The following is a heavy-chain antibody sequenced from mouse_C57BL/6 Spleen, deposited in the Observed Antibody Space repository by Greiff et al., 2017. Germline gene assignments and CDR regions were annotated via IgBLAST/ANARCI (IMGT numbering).Heavy chain of an antibody. V-gene: IGHV1-50*01. CDR2: IDPSDSYT. CDR1: GYTFTSYW. J-gene: IGHJ4*01. D-gene: IGHD3-2*02. CDR3: ARGNRQLRSYYAMDY. Sequence: QVHVKQSGAELVKPGASVKLSCKASGYTFTSYWMQWVKQRPGQGLEWIGEIDPSDSYTNYNQKFKGKATLTVDTSSSTAYMQLSSLTSEDSAVYYCARGNRQLRSYYAMDYWGQGTSVTVSS.